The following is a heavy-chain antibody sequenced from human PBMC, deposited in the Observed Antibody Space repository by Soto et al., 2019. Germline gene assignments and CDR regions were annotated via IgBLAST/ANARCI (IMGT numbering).Heavy chain of an antibody. CDR1: GFSFSTFE. CDR3: VKGGWLDF. D-gene: IGHD3-16*01. Sequence: EVQLLESGGGLAQPGGSLRLSCAASGFSFSTFEMSWVRQAPGRGLEWVSFISDDGSRTYYADAVKGRFTISRDNSKHTLYLQMNSLAAEDTAVYACVKGGWLDFWGQGTLVTGSS. V-gene: IGHV3-23*01. J-gene: IGHJ5*01. CDR2: ISDDGSRT.